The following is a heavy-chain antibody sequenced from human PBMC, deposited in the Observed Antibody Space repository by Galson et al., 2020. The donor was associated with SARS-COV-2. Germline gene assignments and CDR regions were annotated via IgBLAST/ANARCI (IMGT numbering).Heavy chain of an antibody. J-gene: IGHJ4*02. D-gene: IGHD3-10*01. CDR3: AKPAWFEELLAPCHY. V-gene: IGHV3-23*01. CDR2: ISGSGDST. Sequence: GSLRLSCAASGFSFSSYAMNWVRQAPGKGLEWVSTISGSGDSTYYADSVKGRFTISRDNSKNTLYLQMNSLRADDTAVYSCAKPAWFEELLAPCHYWGQGTLVTVS. CDR1: GFSFSSYA.